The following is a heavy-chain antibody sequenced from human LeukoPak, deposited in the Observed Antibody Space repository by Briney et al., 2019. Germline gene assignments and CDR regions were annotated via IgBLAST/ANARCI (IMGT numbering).Heavy chain of an antibody. CDR2: ISGTGNTP. J-gene: IGHJ4*02. CDR1: GFTFSNYA. Sequence: GSLRLSCAAPGFTFSNYAMNWVRQAPGKGPEWVSGISGTGNTPYYADSVKGRFTISRDNSKNTLHLQMSSLRADDTAVYYCAKHTQLQLACFDYWGQGTLVTVSS. CDR3: AKHTQLQLACFDY. V-gene: IGHV3-23*01. D-gene: IGHD5-18*01.